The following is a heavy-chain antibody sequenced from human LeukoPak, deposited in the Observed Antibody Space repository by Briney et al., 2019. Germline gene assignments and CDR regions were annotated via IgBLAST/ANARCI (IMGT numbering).Heavy chain of an antibody. Sequence: SETLSLTCTVSGGSISSSTYYWGWIRQPPGKGLELIGSKYYSGNSYYNPSLKSRASISVDTSENQFSLKLISVTAADTAVYYRTRSGKYYYGAGSYYTTRWYYYGMDVWGQGTTVTVSS. V-gene: IGHV4-39*01. J-gene: IGHJ6*02. D-gene: IGHD3-10*01. CDR2: KYYSGNS. CDR1: GGSISSSTYY. CDR3: TRSGKYYYGAGSYYTTRWYYYGMDV.